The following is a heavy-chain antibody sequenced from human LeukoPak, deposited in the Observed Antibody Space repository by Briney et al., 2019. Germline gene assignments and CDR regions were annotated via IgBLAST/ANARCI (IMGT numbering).Heavy chain of an antibody. J-gene: IGHJ4*02. CDR2: IYPGDSDT. CDR3: ARQEGIAAAPFDY. D-gene: IGHD6-13*01. V-gene: IGHV5-51*01. CDR1: GYSFNTYW. Sequence: GESLKISCKGSGYSFNTYWIGWVRQMPGKGLEWMGIIYPGDSDTRYSPSFQGQVTISADKSISTAYLQWSSLKASDTAMYYCARQEGIAAAPFDYWGQGTLVTVSS.